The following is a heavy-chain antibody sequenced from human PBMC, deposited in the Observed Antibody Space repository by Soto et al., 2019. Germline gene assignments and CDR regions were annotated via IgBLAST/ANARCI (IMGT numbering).Heavy chain of an antibody. CDR2: IYYSGST. J-gene: IGHJ4*02. Sequence: LTCTVSGGSISSGGYYWSWIRQHPGKGPEWIGYIYYSGSTYYNPSLKSRVTISVDTSKNQFSLKLSSVTAADTAVYYCARVSRYCSAGSRYQGDFDSWGQGTLAT. CDR1: GGSISSGGYY. D-gene: IGHD2-15*01. V-gene: IGHV4-31*03. CDR3: ARVSRYCSAGSRYQGDFDS.